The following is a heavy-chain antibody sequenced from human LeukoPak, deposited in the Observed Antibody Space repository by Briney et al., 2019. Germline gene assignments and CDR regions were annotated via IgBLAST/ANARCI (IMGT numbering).Heavy chain of an antibody. CDR3: AKDLGGFSNY. CDR2: IRSDGTNK. V-gene: IGHV3-30*02. Sequence: GGSLRLSCTASGFTFGDYAMSWVRQAPGKGLEWVAFIRSDGTNKYYADSVKGRFTISRDNSKNTLYLQMNSLRAEDTAVYYCAKDLGGFSNYWGQGTLVTVSS. CDR1: GFTFGDYA. D-gene: IGHD5-12*01. J-gene: IGHJ4*02.